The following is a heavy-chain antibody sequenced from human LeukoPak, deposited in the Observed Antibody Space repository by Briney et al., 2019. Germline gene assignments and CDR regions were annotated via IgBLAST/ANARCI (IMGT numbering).Heavy chain of an antibody. CDR2: IYTSGST. CDR1: GGSISSGSYY. CDR3: ARDLYGDYGFDT. Sequence: SETLSLTCTVSGGSISSGSYYWSWIRQPAGKGLEWIGRIYTSGSTNYNPSLKSRVTISVDTSKNQFSLKLSSVTAADTAVYYCARDLYGDYGFDTWGQGTLVTVSS. D-gene: IGHD4-17*01. V-gene: IGHV4-61*02. J-gene: IGHJ3*02.